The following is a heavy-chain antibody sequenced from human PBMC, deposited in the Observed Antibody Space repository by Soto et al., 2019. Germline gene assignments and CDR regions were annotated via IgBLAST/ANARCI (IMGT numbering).Heavy chain of an antibody. D-gene: IGHD2-15*01. V-gene: IGHV1-46*01. J-gene: IGHJ5*02. CDR2: INPSGGST. CDR1: GYTFTSYY. CDR3: ARTYCSGGSCSINWFDP. Sequence: QVQLVQSGAEVKKPGVSVKVSCKASGYTFTSYYMHWVRQAPGQGLEWMGIINPSGGSTSYAQKFQGRVTMTRDTSTSTVYMELSSLRSEDTAVYYCARTYCSGGSCSINWFDPWGQGTLVTVSS.